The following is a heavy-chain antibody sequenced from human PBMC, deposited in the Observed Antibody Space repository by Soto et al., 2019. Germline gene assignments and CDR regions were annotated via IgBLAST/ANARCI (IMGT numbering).Heavy chain of an antibody. V-gene: IGHV3-30-3*01. J-gene: IGHJ6*02. CDR2: ISYEGSNK. Sequence: GSLRLSCAASGFTFSPHAMHWVRQGPGKGLEWVAVISYEGSNKYYADSVKGRFTISRDNSKNTLYLQMNSLRGEDTAVYYCARERNTGYDYSYYYGMDVWGQGTTVTVSS. CDR3: ARERNTGYDYSYYYGMDV. D-gene: IGHD5-18*01. CDR1: GFTFSPHA.